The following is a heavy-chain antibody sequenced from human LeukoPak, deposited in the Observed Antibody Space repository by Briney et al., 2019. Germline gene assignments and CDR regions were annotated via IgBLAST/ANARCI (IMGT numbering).Heavy chain of an antibody. CDR3: ARVLLGYSYGFVAFDI. Sequence: PGGSLRLSCAASGFTFSSYAMSWVRQAPGKGLEWVSAISGSGGSTYYADSVKGRFTISRDNAKNSLYLQMNSLRAEDTALYYCARVLLGYSYGFVAFDIWGQGTMVTVSS. V-gene: IGHV3-23*01. J-gene: IGHJ3*02. D-gene: IGHD5-18*01. CDR1: GFTFSSYA. CDR2: ISGSGGST.